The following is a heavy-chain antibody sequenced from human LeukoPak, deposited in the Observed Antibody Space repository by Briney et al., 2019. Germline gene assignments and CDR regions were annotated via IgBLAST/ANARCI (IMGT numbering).Heavy chain of an antibody. Sequence: SETLSLTCTVSGDSINGGDNYWSWIRPPPGKGLEWIGYVHPSGRAYYNPSLKSRGYISVVLSENQLSLSLNSLTAADSAVYYCARAAAGTNSWYYFDYWGQGILVTVSS. J-gene: IGHJ4*02. CDR1: GDSINGGDNY. CDR3: ARAAAGTNSWYYFDY. D-gene: IGHD6-19*01. CDR2: VHPSGRA. V-gene: IGHV4-30-4*01.